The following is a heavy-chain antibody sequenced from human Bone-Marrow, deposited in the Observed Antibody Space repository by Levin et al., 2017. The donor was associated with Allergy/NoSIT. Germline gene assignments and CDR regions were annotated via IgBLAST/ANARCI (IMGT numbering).Heavy chain of an antibody. CDR2: IYNSGST. CDR1: GDSISSGDYY. J-gene: IGHJ4*02. D-gene: IGHD3-10*01. Sequence: SCTVSGDSISSGDYYWSWIRQPPGQGLEWIGYIYNSGSTFYNPALESRVSISMDTSGNHFFLAVISVTAADTAVFYCVRLSDSRSYRFDSWGQGTLVTVSS. V-gene: IGHV4-30-4*01. CDR3: VRLSDSRSYRFDS.